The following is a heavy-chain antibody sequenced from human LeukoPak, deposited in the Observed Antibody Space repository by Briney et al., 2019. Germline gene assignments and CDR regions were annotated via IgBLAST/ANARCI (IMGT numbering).Heavy chain of an antibody. V-gene: IGHV4-61*05. CDR3: ARAVLYYDFWSGYSDAFDI. CDR1: GGSIRSSYYY. CDR2: IYYSGST. J-gene: IGHJ3*02. Sequence: SETLSLTCTVSGGSIRSSYYYWGWIRQPPGKGLEWIGYIYYSGSTNYNPSLKSRVTISVDTSKNQFSLKLSSVTAADTAVYYCARAVLYYDFWSGYSDAFDIWGQGTMVTVSS. D-gene: IGHD3-3*01.